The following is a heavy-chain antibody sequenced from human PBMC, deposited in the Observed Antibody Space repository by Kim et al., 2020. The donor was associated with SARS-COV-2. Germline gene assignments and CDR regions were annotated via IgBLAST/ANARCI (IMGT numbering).Heavy chain of an antibody. D-gene: IGHD3-10*01. J-gene: IGHJ4*02. Sequence: NPSLKSRVTISVDTSKNQYSLKLSSVTAADTAVYYCARGRTMVRAKTFDYWGQGTLVTVSS. V-gene: IGHV4-34*01. CDR3: ARGRTMVRAKTFDY.